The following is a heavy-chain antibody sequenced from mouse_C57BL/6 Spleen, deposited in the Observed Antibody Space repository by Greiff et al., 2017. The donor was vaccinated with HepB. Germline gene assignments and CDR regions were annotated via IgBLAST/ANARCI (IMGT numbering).Heavy chain of an antibody. CDR3: GGSITTVVDY. J-gene: IGHJ2*01. CDR1: GFTFTSYW. V-gene: IGHV1-53*01. CDR2: ITPSNGGT. Sequence: QVQLKQPGPELVKPGASVKLSCKASGFTFTSYWMHWVKQRRGQGLEWIGNITPSNGGTNYNETFKSKATMTVDKSSSTDYMQLSSLTSEYSAVDCGGGSITTVVDYWGQGTTLTVSS. D-gene: IGHD1-1*01.